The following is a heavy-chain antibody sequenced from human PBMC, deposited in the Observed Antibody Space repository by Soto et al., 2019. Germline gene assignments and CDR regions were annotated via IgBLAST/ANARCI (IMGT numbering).Heavy chain of an antibody. J-gene: IGHJ4*02. CDR3: ARGQVDTAMGAIDY. CDR2: ISYDGSNK. Sequence: GGSLRLSCAASGFTFSSYAMHWVRQAPGKGLEWVAVISYDGSNKYYADSVKGRFTISRDNSKNTLYLQMNSLRAEDTAVYYCARGQVDTAMGAIDYWGQGXLVTVYS. CDR1: GFTFSSYA. V-gene: IGHV3-30-3*01. D-gene: IGHD5-18*01.